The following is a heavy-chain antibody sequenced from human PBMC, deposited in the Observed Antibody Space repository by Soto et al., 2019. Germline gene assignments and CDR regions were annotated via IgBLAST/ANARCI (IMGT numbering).Heavy chain of an antibody. CDR2: IYYSGST. CDR3: ARLPNYSRNWFDP. CDR1: GGSISSSSYY. J-gene: IGHJ5*02. V-gene: IGHV4-39*01. D-gene: IGHD2-15*01. Sequence: QLQLQESGPGLVKPSETLSLTCTVSGGSISSSSYYWGWIRQPPGKGLEWIGSIYYSGSTYYNPSLKSRVTLSVETSQNQSSLKLSSVTAADTAVYYCARLPNYSRNWFDPWGQGTLVTVSS.